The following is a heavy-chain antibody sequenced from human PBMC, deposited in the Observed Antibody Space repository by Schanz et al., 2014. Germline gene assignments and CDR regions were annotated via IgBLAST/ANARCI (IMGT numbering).Heavy chain of an antibody. CDR2: IWYDGNKK. J-gene: IGHJ4*02. CDR3: ARYNSGHSDY. V-gene: IGHV3-33*01. D-gene: IGHD6-19*01. Sequence: QVYLVQSGGGVVQPGRSLRLSCAASGFIFSTFGMQWVRQAPGKGLEWVAVIWYDGNKKYYADSVKGRFTVSRDNSKNTVDLQLASLTAHDTTVYYCARYNSGHSDYWGPGTLVTVSS. CDR1: GFIFSTFG.